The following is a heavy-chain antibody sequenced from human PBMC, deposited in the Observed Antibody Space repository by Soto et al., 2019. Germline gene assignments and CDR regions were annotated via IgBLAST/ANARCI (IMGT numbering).Heavy chain of an antibody. CDR1: GVTFNTFA. Sequence: LRLSCAASGVTFNTFAMNWVRQAPGKGLEWVSLISGSGGSTYYADSVRGRFTISRDNSKNTLYLHMSTLRAEDTALYYCARGFMGTTFYYGMDVWGQGTTVTVSS. D-gene: IGHD1-7*01. V-gene: IGHV3-23*01. J-gene: IGHJ6*02. CDR2: ISGSGGST. CDR3: ARGFMGTTFYYGMDV.